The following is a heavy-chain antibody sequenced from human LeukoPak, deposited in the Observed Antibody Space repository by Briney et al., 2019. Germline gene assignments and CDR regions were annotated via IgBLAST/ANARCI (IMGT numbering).Heavy chain of an antibody. CDR1: GGSFSGYY. D-gene: IGHD2-2*01. V-gene: IGHV4-34*01. CDR2: INHSGST. J-gene: IGHJ4*02. Sequence: SETLSLTCAVYGGSFSGYYWSWIRQPPGKGLEWIGEINHSGSTNYNPSLKSRVTISVDTSKNQFSLKLSSVTAADTAVYYCARQCSSTSGYAKARRVFDYWGQGTLVTVSS. CDR3: ARQCSSTSGYAKARRVFDY.